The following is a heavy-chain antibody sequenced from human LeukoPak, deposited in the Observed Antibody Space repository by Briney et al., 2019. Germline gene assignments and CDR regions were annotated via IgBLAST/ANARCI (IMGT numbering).Heavy chain of an antibody. J-gene: IGHJ3*02. Sequence: SETLSLTCTVSGGSISSSSYYWGWIRQPPGKGLEWIGSIYYSGSTYYNPSLKSRVTISVDTSKNQFSLKLSSVTAADTAVYYCANYYDSSGYSIDAFDIWGQGTMVTVSS. CDR2: IYYSGST. V-gene: IGHV4-39*07. D-gene: IGHD3-22*01. CDR1: GGSISSSSYY. CDR3: ANYYDSSGYSIDAFDI.